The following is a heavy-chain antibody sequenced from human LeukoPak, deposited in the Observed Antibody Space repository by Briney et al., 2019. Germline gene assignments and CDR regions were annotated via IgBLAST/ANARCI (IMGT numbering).Heavy chain of an antibody. D-gene: IGHD3-9*01. J-gene: IGHJ4*02. CDR3: ARDVRYFDWYWDY. CDR2: IDPSDSYT. V-gene: IGHV5-10-1*01. Sequence: GESLRISCKGSGYSFTSYWISWVRQMPGKGLEWRGRIDPSDSYTNYSPSFQGHVTISADKSISTAYLQWSSLKASDTAMYYCARDVRYFDWYWDYWGQGTLVTVSS. CDR1: GYSFTSYW.